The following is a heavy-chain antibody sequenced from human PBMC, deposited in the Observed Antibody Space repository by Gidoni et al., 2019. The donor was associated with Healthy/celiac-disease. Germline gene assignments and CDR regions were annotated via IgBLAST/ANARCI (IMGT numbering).Heavy chain of an antibody. CDR2: ISWNSGSI. V-gene: IGHV3-9*01. CDR1: GFTFDYSA. D-gene: IGHD6-19*01. CDR3: AKDIGRGIAVAGTGTDY. J-gene: IGHJ4*02. Sequence: EVQLVESGGGLVQPGRSLRLSCAASGFTFDYSAMHWVRQAPGKGLEWFSGISWNSGSIGYADSVKGRFTISRDNAKNSLYLQMNSLRAEDTALYYCAKDIGRGIAVAGTGTDYWGQGTLVTVSS.